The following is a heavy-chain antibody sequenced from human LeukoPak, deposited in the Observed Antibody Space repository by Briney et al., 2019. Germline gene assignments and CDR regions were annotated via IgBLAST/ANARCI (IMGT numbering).Heavy chain of an antibody. Sequence: GGSLRLSCAASGLTVSSNCMSWVRQAPGKGLAWVSFIYSGGNTYYADSVKGRFTISRDNSKNTVHLQMNSLRAEDTAMYYCARRAGDYSHPNDYWGQGTLVTVSS. V-gene: IGHV3-53*01. D-gene: IGHD3-22*01. J-gene: IGHJ4*02. CDR3: ARRAGDYSHPNDY. CDR1: GLTVSSNC. CDR2: IYSGGNT.